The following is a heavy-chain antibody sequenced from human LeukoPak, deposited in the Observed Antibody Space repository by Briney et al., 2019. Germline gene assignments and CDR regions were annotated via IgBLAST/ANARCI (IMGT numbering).Heavy chain of an antibody. CDR3: TRDSGTYNWFDP. CDR1: GFTFSGSA. CDR2: IDKKDKGYATAT. Sequence: GALRISCAASGFTFSGSAIHWVRESSGKRVEWVCQIDKKDKGYATATAYAASVKGRFTISRDDSINTAYLQMKSLKTEDTALYYCTRDSGTYNWFDPWGQGTLVTVSS. D-gene: IGHD1-26*01. V-gene: IGHV3-73*01. J-gene: IGHJ5*02.